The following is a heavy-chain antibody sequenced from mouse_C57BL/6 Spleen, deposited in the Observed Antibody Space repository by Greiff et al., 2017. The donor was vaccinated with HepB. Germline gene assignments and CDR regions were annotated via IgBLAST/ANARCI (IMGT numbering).Heavy chain of an antibody. J-gene: IGHJ1*03. V-gene: IGHV1-61*01. Sequence: QVQLQQPGAELVRPGSSVKLSCKASGYTFTSYWMDWVKQRPGQGLEWIGNIYPSDSETHYNQKFKDKATLTVDKSSSTAYMQLSSLTSEDSAVYYCARDYGSSEGYFGVWGTGTTVTVSS. CDR1: GYTFTSYW. CDR3: ARDYGSSEGYFGV. D-gene: IGHD1-1*01. CDR2: IYPSDSET.